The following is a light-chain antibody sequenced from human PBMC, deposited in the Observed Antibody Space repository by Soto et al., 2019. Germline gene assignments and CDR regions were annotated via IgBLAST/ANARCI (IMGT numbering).Light chain of an antibody. CDR2: GDN. V-gene: IGLV1-40*01. CDR1: SSNIGSFYD. Sequence: QSVLTQPPSVSGAPGQRVTIPCTGSSSNIGSFYDVHWYQQLPGTVPKLLIYGDNNRPSGVPDRFAGSKSGTSASLAITGLQPEDEADYYCQSYDNSLSHVVFGGGTKLTVL. J-gene: IGLJ2*01. CDR3: QSYDNSLSHVV.